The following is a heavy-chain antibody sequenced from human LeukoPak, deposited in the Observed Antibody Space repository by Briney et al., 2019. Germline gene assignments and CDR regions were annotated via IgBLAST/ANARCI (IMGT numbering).Heavy chain of an antibody. D-gene: IGHD2-2*01. Sequence: SETLSLTCTVSGGPINSYYWSWIRQPPGKGLEWIGYIYHSGSTYYNPSLKSRVTISVDRSKNQFSLKLSSVTAADTAVYYCARATAACSSTSCRTLDYWGQGTLVTVSS. CDR3: ARATAACSSTSCRTLDY. J-gene: IGHJ4*02. CDR1: GGPINSYY. CDR2: IYHSGST. V-gene: IGHV4-59*12.